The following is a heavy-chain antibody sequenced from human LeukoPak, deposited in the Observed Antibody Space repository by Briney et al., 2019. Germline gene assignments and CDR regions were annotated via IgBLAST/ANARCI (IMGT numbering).Heavy chain of an antibody. Sequence: GGSLRLSCAASGFTLSSYWMHWVRHAPGKGLVWVSRINSDGSSTNYADSVKGRFTISRDNAKNTLHLQMNSLRAEDTAVYYCARGARGSGTASDYWGQGALVTVSS. J-gene: IGHJ4*02. CDR2: INSDGSST. D-gene: IGHD3-10*01. CDR3: ARGARGSGTASDY. CDR1: GFTLSSYW. V-gene: IGHV3-74*01.